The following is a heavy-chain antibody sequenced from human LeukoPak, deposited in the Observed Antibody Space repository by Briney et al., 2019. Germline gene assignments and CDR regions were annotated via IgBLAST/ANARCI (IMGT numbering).Heavy chain of an antibody. CDR1: GFTFSSYA. J-gene: IGHJ5*02. Sequence: GRSLRPSCAASGFTFSSYAMSWVRQAPGKGLEWDSAIIAIGGSTYHANSVKGRFTISRDNSKNTLYLQMNSLRAEDTAVYYCAKARGAGLSWGQGTLVTVSS. V-gene: IGHV3-23*01. CDR3: AKARGAGLS. D-gene: IGHD6-13*01. CDR2: IIAIGGST.